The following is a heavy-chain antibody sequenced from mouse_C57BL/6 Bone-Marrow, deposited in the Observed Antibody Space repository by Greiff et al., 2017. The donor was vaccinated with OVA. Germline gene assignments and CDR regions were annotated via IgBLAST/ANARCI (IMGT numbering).Heavy chain of an antibody. D-gene: IGHD2-3*01. CDR3: ASEGFDGYFAWFAY. V-gene: IGHV1-52*01. CDR2: IDPSDSET. J-gene: IGHJ3*01. Sequence: VQLQQPGAELVRPGSSVKLSCKASGYTFTSYWMHWVKQRPIQGLEWIGNIDPSDSETHYNQKFKDKATLTVDKSSSTAYMQLSSVTSEDSAVYYCASEGFDGYFAWFAYWGQGTLVTVSA. CDR1: GYTFTSYW.